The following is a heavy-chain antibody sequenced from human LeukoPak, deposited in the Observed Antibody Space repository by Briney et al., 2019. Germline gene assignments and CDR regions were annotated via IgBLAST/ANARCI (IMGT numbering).Heavy chain of an antibody. V-gene: IGHV3-15*01. CDR2: IKSKINGGTT. D-gene: IGHD1-26*01. J-gene: IGHJ1*01. CDR1: GFIFNNAW. CDR3: ARDRGGSYMYLQH. Sequence: GGSLRLSCAASGFIFNNAWMSWVRQVPGKGLEWVGRIKSKINGGTTDYAAPVKGRFTISRDDSKNMVYLQMNSLKIEDTALYYCARDRGGSYMYLQHWGQGTLVTVSS.